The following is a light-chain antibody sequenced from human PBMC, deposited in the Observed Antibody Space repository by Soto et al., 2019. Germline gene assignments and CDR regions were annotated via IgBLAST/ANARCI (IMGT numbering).Light chain of an antibody. CDR3: QQTYSIPLT. J-gene: IGKJ4*01. CDR1: QSIRNY. Sequence: DIQMTQSPSSLSASVGDRVTVSCRASQSIRNYLSWYQQKPGKAPDLLIYAASTLQSGVPSRFSGSGSGTDFTLTISSPQPEDFATYYCQQTYSIPLTFGGGTKVEIK. CDR2: AAS. V-gene: IGKV1-39*01.